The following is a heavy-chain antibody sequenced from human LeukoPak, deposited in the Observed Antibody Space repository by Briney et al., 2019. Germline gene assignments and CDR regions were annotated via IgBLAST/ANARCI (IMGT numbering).Heavy chain of an antibody. J-gene: IGHJ4*02. V-gene: IGHV1-18*01. D-gene: IGHD4-23*01. CDR1: GYTFTIYG. CDR3: ARDVYGGNGYFDY. Sequence: ASVTVSCTASGYTFTIYGISWVRQAPGQGREGMGWISAYNGNTNYAQKLQGRVTMTTDTSTSTAYMELRSLRSDDTAVYYCARDVYGGNGYFDYWGQGTLVTVSS. CDR2: ISAYNGNT.